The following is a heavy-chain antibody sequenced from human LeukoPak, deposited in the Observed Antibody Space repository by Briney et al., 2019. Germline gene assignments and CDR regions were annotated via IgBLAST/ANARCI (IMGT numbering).Heavy chain of an antibody. J-gene: IGHJ2*01. CDR3: ARAAYSSTWSSRYFDL. V-gene: IGHV3-23*01. D-gene: IGHD6-13*01. CDR2: ISGSGGST. CDR1: GFTFSSYG. Sequence: PGGSLRLSCAASGFTFSSYGMSWVRQAPGKGLEWVSSISGSGGSTYYADSVKGRFTISRENAKNSLYLQMNSLRAGDTAVYYCARAAYSSTWSSRYFDLWGRGTLVTVSS.